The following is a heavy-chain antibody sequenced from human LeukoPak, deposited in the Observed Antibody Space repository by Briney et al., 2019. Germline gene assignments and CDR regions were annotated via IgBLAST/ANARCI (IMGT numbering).Heavy chain of an antibody. D-gene: IGHD4-11*01. J-gene: IGHJ4*02. CDR3: ARDAGNYSPGYFDY. V-gene: IGHV3-21*01. CDR2: ISSSSSYI. Sequence: GGSLRLSCAASGFTFSSYSMNWVRQAPGKGLEWVSSISSSSSYIYYADSVKGRFTISRDNAKNSLYLQMNSLRAEDTAVYYCARDAGNYSPGYFDYWGQGTLVTVSS. CDR1: GFTFSSYS.